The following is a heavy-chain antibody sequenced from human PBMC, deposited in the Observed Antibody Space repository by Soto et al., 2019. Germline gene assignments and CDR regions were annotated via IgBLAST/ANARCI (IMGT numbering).Heavy chain of an antibody. Sequence: QMQLVESGGGVVQPGRSLRLSCAASAITFSTYGMYWARQAPGKGLEWVAVISHDGSNNYYADSVKGRFTISRDNSKNPLYLQMNSLRAEDTAVYFWARVFWSGTPYYYYGIHVWRQGTTVTVSS. D-gene: IGHD3-3*01. CDR2: ISHDGSNN. J-gene: IGHJ6*02. V-gene: IGHV3-30*03. CDR3: ARVFWSGTPYYYYGIHV. CDR1: AITFSTYG.